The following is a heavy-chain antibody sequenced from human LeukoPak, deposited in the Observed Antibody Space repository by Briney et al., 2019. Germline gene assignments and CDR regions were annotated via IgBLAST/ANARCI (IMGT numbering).Heavy chain of an antibody. V-gene: IGHV1-24*01. Sequence: ASVKVPCKVSGYTLTELSMHWVRQAPGKGLEWMGGFDPEDGETIYAQKFQGRVTMTEDTSTDTAYMELSSLRSEDTAVYYCATDRGDSGLFDPWGQGTLVTVSS. CDR1: GYTLTELS. J-gene: IGHJ5*02. CDR2: FDPEDGET. CDR3: ATDRGDSGLFDP. D-gene: IGHD3-10*01.